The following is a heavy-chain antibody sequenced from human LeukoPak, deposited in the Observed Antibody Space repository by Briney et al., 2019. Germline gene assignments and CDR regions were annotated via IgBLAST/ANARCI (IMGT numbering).Heavy chain of an antibody. V-gene: IGHV1-2*02. Sequence: PRASVKVSCKASGYTFTSYGISWVRQAPGQGLEWMGWINPNSGGTNYAQKFQGRVTMTRDTSISTAYMELSRLRSDDTAVYYCARDLRVVTPHMVSYWGQGTLVTVSS. CDR2: INPNSGGT. CDR3: ARDLRVVTPHMVSY. CDR1: GYTFTSYG. J-gene: IGHJ4*02. D-gene: IGHD4-23*01.